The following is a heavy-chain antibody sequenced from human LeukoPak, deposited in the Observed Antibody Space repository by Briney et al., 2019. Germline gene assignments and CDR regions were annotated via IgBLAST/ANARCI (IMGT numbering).Heavy chain of an antibody. CDR2: ISSRSSSI. J-gene: IGHJ4*02. V-gene: IGHV3-48*04. Sequence: GGSLRLSCAASGFTFSSYSMNWVRQAPGKGLEWISYISSRSSSIYYADSVKGRFTISRDNAKDSLYLQMNSLRAEDTAVYYCARDYYDSSGPNYWGQGTLVTVSS. CDR3: ARDYYDSSGPNY. CDR1: GFTFSSYS. D-gene: IGHD3-22*01.